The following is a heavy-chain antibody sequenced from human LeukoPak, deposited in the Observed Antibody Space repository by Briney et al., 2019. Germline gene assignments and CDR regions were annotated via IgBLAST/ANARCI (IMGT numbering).Heavy chain of an antibody. J-gene: IGHJ4*02. CDR3: ARYFEVAGRWYLDY. CDR2: IYATGRT. V-gene: IGHV4-4*08. CDR1: GGSISNHY. Sequence: SETLSLTYTVSGGSISNHYWSWIRQPPGKGLEWIGFIYATGRTDYNPSFTSRATVSVDMPENQFSLKLSSVTAADTAMYYCARYFEVAGRWYLDYWGQGTLVTVSS. D-gene: IGHD2-15*01.